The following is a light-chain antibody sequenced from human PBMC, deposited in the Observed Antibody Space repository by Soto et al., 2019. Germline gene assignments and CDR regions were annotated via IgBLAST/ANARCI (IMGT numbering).Light chain of an antibody. J-gene: IGKJ1*01. Sequence: IQMTQSPSPLSASVGDRATITCRASRKLINWLAWYKQKPGKAPKLLIYRASSLENGVPSRFSGRGSGTDFIFTITSLQPDDFATYYCQQYSSDSTFGQGTKVEIK. CDR2: RAS. V-gene: IGKV1-5*03. CDR3: QQYSSDST. CDR1: RKLINW.